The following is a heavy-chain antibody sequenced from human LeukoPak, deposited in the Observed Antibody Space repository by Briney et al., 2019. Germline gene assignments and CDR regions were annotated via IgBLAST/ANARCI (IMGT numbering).Heavy chain of an antibody. Sequence: SETLSLTCTVSGGSISSYYWSWIRQPAGKGLEWIGRFYSGGSADYNPSLKSRVTMSVDTSKNQFSLKLSSVTAADTAVYYCARVYSGYDLPGSLANFYFDYWGQGTLVTVSS. CDR1: GGSISSYY. J-gene: IGHJ4*02. CDR2: FYSGGSA. D-gene: IGHD5-12*01. V-gene: IGHV4-4*07. CDR3: ARVYSGYDLPGSLANFYFDY.